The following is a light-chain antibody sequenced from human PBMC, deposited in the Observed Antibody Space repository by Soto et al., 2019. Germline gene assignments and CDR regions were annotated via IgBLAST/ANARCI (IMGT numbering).Light chain of an antibody. V-gene: IGLV2-14*01. CDR3: SSYTSGNEIGL. CDR2: EVT. Sequence: QSALTQPASVSGSPGQSITISCTGTASDVGDNDYVSWYQQHPGKAPKLMIYEVTNRPSGVSNRFSGSKSGNTASLTISGLQAEDEADYYCSSYTSGNEIGLLGGGTKLTVL. J-gene: IGLJ2*01. CDR1: ASDVGDNDY.